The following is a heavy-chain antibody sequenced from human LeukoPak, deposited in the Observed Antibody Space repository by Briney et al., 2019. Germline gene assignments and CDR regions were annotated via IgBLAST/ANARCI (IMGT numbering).Heavy chain of an antibody. J-gene: IGHJ4*02. CDR3: ARVQGDVWGSYRLFDY. Sequence: GGSLRLSCAASGFTLDDYGMSWVRQAPGKGLEWVSGINWNGGSTGYADSVKGRFTISRDNAKNSLYLQMNSLRAEDTALYYCARVQGDVWGSYRLFDYWGQGTLVTVSS. CDR2: INWNGGST. V-gene: IGHV3-20*04. D-gene: IGHD3-16*02. CDR1: GFTLDDYG.